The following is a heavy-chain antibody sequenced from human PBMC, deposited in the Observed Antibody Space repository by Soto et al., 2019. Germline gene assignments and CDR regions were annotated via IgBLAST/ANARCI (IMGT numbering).Heavy chain of an antibody. V-gene: IGHV1-69*01. CDR2: IIPIFGTA. J-gene: IGHJ6*02. Sequence: QVQLVQSGAEVQKPGSSVKVSCKAPGGTFSSYAISWVRQAPGQGLEWRGGIIPIFGTAKYAQKFQGRVKITADESTITGYRELSSLRSEDTAVYYCARSQGGSSSLDIYYYYYYGMDVWGQGTTVTVSS. CDR1: GGTFSSYA. CDR3: ARSQGGSSSLDIYYYYYYGMDV. D-gene: IGHD2-15*01.